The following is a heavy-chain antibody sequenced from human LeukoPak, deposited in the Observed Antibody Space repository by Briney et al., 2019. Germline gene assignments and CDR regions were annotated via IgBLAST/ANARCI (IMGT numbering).Heavy chain of an antibody. Sequence: AGRSLRLSCAASGFSFSDYGMNWVRRAPGKGLEWLSHINSNGAVISYADSVKGRFTISRDTAKSSLYLQMNSLQIEDTAIYFCARDPDGDYDFDYWGQGTLVTVSS. D-gene: IGHD4-17*01. CDR2: INSNGAVI. J-gene: IGHJ4*02. V-gene: IGHV3-48*01. CDR3: ARDPDGDYDFDY. CDR1: GFSFSDYG.